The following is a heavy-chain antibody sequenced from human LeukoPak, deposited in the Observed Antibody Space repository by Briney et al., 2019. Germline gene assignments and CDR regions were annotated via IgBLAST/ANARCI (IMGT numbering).Heavy chain of an antibody. Sequence: PSETLSLTCAVYGGSFSGYYWSWIRQPPGKGLEWIGEINHSGSTNYNPSLKSRVTISVDTSKNQFSLKLSSVTAADTAVYYCARGLDYGSGALTFDIWGQGTMVTVSS. V-gene: IGHV4-34*01. CDR3: ARGLDYGSGALTFDI. J-gene: IGHJ3*02. CDR1: GGSFSGYY. CDR2: INHSGST. D-gene: IGHD3-10*01.